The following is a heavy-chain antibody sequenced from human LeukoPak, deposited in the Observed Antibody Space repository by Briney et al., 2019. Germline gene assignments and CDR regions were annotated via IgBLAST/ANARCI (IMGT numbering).Heavy chain of an antibody. V-gene: IGHV2-70*12. CDR3: ARTFDSSGYYENYFDY. CDR2: FDWDDDK. CDR1: GFSLSTSGVG. D-gene: IGHD3-22*01. J-gene: IGHJ4*02. Sequence: SGPTLVNPTQTLTLTCTFSGFSLSTSGVGVGWIRQPPGKALEWLARFDWDDDKYYTASLKTRLTISKDTSKNQVVLTMTNMDPVDTATYYCARTFDSSGYYENYFDYWGQGTLVTVSS.